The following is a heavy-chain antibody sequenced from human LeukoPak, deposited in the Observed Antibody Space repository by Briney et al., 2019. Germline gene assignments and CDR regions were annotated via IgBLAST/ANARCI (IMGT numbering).Heavy chain of an antibody. CDR2: INPNSGGT. D-gene: IGHD2-2*01. CDR3: ARDPCSANSCYEDYYNGVDV. V-gene: IGHV1-2*02. J-gene: IGHJ6*02. Sequence: ASVKVSCKASGYTFTGYYLQWVRQAPGQGLEWMGWINPNSGGTEYAQRFQGRVTMTRDKSISTAYMELSRLRSDDTAVYYCARDPCSANSCYEDYYNGVDVWGQGTTVTVSS. CDR1: GYTFTGYY.